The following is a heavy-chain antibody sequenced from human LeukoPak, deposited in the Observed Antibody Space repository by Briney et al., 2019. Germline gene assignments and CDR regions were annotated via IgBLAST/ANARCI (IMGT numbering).Heavy chain of an antibody. V-gene: IGHV1-18*01. CDR3: ARSYLGSGGYYYYYGMDG. D-gene: IGHD3-10*01. Sequence: ASVKVSCKASGYTLTNYGINWVRQAPGQGLEWMGWNSAYNGDTKYAQKFQDRATMTTDASTSTAYMGVRSLRSDDTALYYCARSYLGSGGYYYYYGMDGWGQGTTVTVYS. CDR2: NSAYNGDT. CDR1: GYTLTNYG. J-gene: IGHJ6*02.